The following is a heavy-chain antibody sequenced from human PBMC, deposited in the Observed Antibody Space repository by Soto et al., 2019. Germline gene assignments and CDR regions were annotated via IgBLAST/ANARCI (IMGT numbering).Heavy chain of an antibody. CDR3: ASLITMIVVVIRSNWFAP. Sequence: PSETLSLTCAVYGGSFGGYYWSWIRQPQGKGLEWIGEITHSGSTNNHPSLKSRVTISVDTSTNQFALKLSSGTAAETAVYYCASLITMIVVVIRSNWFAPRGQGTLVTGSS. D-gene: IGHD3-22*01. J-gene: IGHJ5*02. V-gene: IGHV4-34*01. CDR1: GGSFGGYY. CDR2: ITHSGST.